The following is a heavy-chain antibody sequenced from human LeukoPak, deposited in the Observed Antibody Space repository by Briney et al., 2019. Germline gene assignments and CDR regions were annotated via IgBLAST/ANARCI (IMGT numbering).Heavy chain of an antibody. CDR2: ISDDETYK. V-gene: IGHV3-30-3*01. D-gene: IGHD3-3*01. Sequence: PGGSLRLSCAASGFTFNSYSMHWVRQAPGKGLEWVTAISDDETYKFYADSVKGRFTISRDNSKNTLYLQMNSLRAEDTAVYYCASTGITIPFRFDPWGQGTLVTVSS. CDR3: ASTGITIPFRFDP. J-gene: IGHJ5*02. CDR1: GFTFNSYS.